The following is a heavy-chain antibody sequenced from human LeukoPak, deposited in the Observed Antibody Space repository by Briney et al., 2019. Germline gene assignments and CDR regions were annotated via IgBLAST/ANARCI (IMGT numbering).Heavy chain of an antibody. V-gene: IGHV3-48*02. D-gene: IGHD1-26*01. CDR1: GFTFSSYS. Sequence: AGGSLRLSCAASGFTFSSYSMNWVRQAPGKGLEWVSYISSSSSTIYYADSVKGRFTISRDNAKNSLYLQMNSLRDEDTAVYYCARDRITGIVGATKTFDYWGQGTLVTVSS. CDR3: ARDRITGIVGATKTFDY. J-gene: IGHJ4*02. CDR2: ISSSSSTI.